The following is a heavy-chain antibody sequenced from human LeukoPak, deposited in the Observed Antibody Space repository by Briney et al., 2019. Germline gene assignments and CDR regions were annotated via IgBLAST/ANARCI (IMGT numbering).Heavy chain of an antibody. Sequence: PGGSLRLSCAASGFTFRNYAMHWVRQAPGKGLEWVAVISYDGSNTYYADSVKGRFTISRDNSKNTVYLQISSLTPEDTAVFHCAKDFGQSYSYGSGTYYNYFDPWGPGTLVTVSS. CDR1: GFTFRNYA. D-gene: IGHD3-10*01. J-gene: IGHJ5*02. CDR2: ISYDGSNT. V-gene: IGHV3-30*18. CDR3: AKDFGQSYSYGSGTYYNYFDP.